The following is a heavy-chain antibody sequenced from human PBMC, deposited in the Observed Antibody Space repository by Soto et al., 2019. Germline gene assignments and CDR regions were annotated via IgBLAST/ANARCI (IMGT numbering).Heavy chain of an antibody. CDR1: GFTFSSNW. D-gene: IGHD2-21*01. CDR3: ATDGEGY. J-gene: IGHJ4*02. CDR2: INTDGSAT. Sequence: EVQLVESGGGLVQPGGSLRLSCAASGFTFSSNWMHWVRQVPGKGLVWVSRINTDGSATNYADSVKGRFTTSRDNAKNMLYLLMNSLRVEDTAVYYCATDGEGYWGQGTLVTVSS. V-gene: IGHV3-74*01.